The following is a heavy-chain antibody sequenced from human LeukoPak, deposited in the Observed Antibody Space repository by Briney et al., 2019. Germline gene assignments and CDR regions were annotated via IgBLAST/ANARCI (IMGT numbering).Heavy chain of an antibody. CDR1: GFTFSNYM. CDR2: IKSDGITI. Sequence: GGSLRLSCAASGFTFSNYMMHWVRQAPGKGLAWVSRIKSDGITITYADSVKGRFTISRDNAKNTLYLQMNSLRAEDTAVYYCLRDLNWSLDQWGQGTLVTVSS. CDR3: LRDLNWSLDQ. D-gene: IGHD1-20*01. V-gene: IGHV3-74*01. J-gene: IGHJ4*02.